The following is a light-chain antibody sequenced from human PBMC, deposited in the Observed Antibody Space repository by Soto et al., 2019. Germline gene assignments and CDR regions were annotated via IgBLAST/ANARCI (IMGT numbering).Light chain of an antibody. CDR3: CSYAGSSTFV. J-gene: IGLJ1*01. CDR1: SSVVGSYNL. V-gene: IGLV2-23*03. CDR2: EGS. Sequence: QSVLTQPASLSGSPGQSITISCTGTSSVVGSYNLVSWYQQHPGKAPKLMIYEGSKRPSGVSNRFSGSKSGNTASLTISGLQAEDEADYYCCSYAGSSTFVFGTGTKVTVL.